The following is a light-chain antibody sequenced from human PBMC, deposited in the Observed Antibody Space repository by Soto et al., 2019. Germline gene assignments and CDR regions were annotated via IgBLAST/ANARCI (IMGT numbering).Light chain of an antibody. CDR2: GAS. CDR1: QSISSS. CDR3: QQRYNWPLT. V-gene: IGKV3-11*01. J-gene: IGKJ4*01. Sequence: EIVLTQSPATLSLSPGARAPLSCRASQSISSSLAWYQQKPGQAPRLLIYGASNGAAGIPARFSGTGSGTDFTLTISSLEPDDFAVYYCQQRYNWPLTFGGGTKVDI.